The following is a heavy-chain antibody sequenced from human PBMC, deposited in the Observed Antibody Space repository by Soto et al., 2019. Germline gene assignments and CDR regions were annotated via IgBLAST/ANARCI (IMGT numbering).Heavy chain of an antibody. CDR1: GYTFTSYA. CDR2: INAGNGNT. J-gene: IGHJ4*02. D-gene: IGHD6-19*01. CDR3: ARDGAVSGNSNFDY. Sequence: QVQLVQSGAEVKKPGASVKVSCKASGYTFTSYAIHWVRQAPGQRLEWMGWINAGNGNTKSAQKFQGRVTITRDTSASTAYMELRSLTSENTAVYYCARDGAVSGNSNFDYGGQGTLVTVSS. V-gene: IGHV1-3*01.